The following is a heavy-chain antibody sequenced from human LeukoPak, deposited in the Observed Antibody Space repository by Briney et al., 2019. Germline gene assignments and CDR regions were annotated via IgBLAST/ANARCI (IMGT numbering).Heavy chain of an antibody. CDR1: GGSFSGYY. CDR3: GRALSYYYYRDV. J-gene: IGHJ6*03. V-gene: IGHV4-34*01. Sequence: PSETLSLTCAVYGGSFSGYYWSWIRQPPGKGLEWIGEINHSGSTNYNPSLKSRVTISVGTSKNQFSLKLSSVTAADTAVYYCGRALSYYYYRDVWGKGTTVTVSS. D-gene: IGHD2/OR15-2a*01. CDR2: INHSGST.